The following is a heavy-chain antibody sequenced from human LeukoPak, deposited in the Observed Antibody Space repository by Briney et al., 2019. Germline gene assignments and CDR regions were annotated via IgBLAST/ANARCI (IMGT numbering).Heavy chain of an antibody. CDR3: ARVDYGVSMDV. CDR1: GDSISGSSYY. Sequence: PSETLSLTCTVSGDSISGSSYYWCWIRQPPGKGLEWIGSIHYSGSTQYNPSLKSRLSTSVDTSKNTFSLKLSSVTAADTAVYYCARVDYGVSMDVWGKGTTVTVSS. V-gene: IGHV4-39*01. CDR2: IHYSGST. D-gene: IGHD4-17*01. J-gene: IGHJ6*03.